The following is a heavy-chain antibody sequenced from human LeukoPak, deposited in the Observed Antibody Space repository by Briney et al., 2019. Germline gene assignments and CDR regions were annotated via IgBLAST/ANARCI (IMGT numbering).Heavy chain of an antibody. D-gene: IGHD2-2*01. CDR2: ISGSGSNT. J-gene: IGHJ4*02. V-gene: IGHV3-23*01. CDR1: GLTFSSSA. CDR3: VKEASRAYFDY. Sequence: GGSLRLSCAASGLTFSSSAMSWVRQAPGKGLEWVSAISGSGSNTYYADSVKGRLTISRDNSKNTLYLQMSSLRAEDTAVYYCVKEASRAYFDYWGQGTLVTVSS.